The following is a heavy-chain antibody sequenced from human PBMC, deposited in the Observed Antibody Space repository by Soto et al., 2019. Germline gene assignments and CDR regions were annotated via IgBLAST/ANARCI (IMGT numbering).Heavy chain of an antibody. CDR3: AKDSHWAIISPTHDY. Sequence: GGSLRLSCAASGFTFSSYGMHWVRQAPGKGLEWVAVICYDGSNKYYADSVKGRFTISRDNSKNMLYLQMNSLRAEVTAIYYCAKDSHWAIISPTHDYWGHGTLVTVSS. CDR1: GFTFSSYG. J-gene: IGHJ4*01. CDR2: ICYDGSNK. D-gene: IGHD2-2*01. V-gene: IGHV3-33*06.